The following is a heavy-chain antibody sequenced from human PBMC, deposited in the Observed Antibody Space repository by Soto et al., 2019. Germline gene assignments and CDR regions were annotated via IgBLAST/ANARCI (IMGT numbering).Heavy chain of an antibody. CDR3: ERVPGYSYGYFREKYGMDV. D-gene: IGHD5-18*01. Sequence: QVQLVQSGAEVKKPGASVKVSCKASGYTFTSYGISWVRQATGQGLEWMGWISAYNGNTNYAQKLQGRVTMTTDTSTSTAYMELRSLRSDDTAVYYCERVPGYSYGYFREKYGMDVWGQGTTVTVSS. J-gene: IGHJ6*02. CDR2: ISAYNGNT. CDR1: GYTFTSYG. V-gene: IGHV1-18*04.